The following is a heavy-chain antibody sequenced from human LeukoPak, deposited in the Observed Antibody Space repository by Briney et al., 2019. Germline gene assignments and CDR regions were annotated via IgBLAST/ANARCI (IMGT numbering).Heavy chain of an antibody. CDR1: GGSISSYY. V-gene: IGHV4-4*09. J-gene: IGHJ6*03. CDR2: IYTSGGT. CDR3: ARRVVEMATIRGYYYYMDV. Sequence: SETLSLTCTVSGGSISSYYWSWIRQPPGKGLEWIGYIYTSGGTNYNPSLKSRVTISVDTSKNQFSLKLSSVTAADTAVYYCARRVVEMATIRGYYYYMDVWGKGTTVTVSS. D-gene: IGHD5-24*01.